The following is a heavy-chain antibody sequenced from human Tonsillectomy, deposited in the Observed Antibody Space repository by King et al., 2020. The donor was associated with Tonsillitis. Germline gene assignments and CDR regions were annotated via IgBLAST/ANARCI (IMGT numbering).Heavy chain of an antibody. CDR2: ISTSSSI. CDR1: GFTFSSYS. CDR3: ARYKGIAVAGTKHYYFDY. V-gene: IGHV3-48*01. J-gene: IGHJ4*02. Sequence: QLVQSGGGLVQPGGSLRLSCAASGFTFSSYSMNWVRQAPGKGPEWVSYISTSSSIYYADPLKGRFTISRDNAQNSLYLQMNSLRAEDTAVYYCARYKGIAVAGTKHYYFDYWGRGTLVTVSS. D-gene: IGHD6-19*01.